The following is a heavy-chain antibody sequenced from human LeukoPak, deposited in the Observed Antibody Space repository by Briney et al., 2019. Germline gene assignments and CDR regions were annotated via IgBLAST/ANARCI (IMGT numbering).Heavy chain of an antibody. J-gene: IGHJ6*03. CDR3: AKSGSYSFMDV. Sequence: GGSLRLSCEASGLTFSSYSMSWVRQAPGKGLEWVSGISGSGGSTYYADSVKGRFTISRDNSKNTLYLQMNSLRAEDTAVFYCAKSGSYSFMDVWGKGTTVTVSS. CDR1: GLTFSSYS. D-gene: IGHD1-26*01. V-gene: IGHV3-23*01. CDR2: ISGSGGST.